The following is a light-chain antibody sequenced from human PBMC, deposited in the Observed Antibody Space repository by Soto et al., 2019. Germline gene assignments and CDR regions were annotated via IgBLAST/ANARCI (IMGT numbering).Light chain of an antibody. CDR1: QGISSW. Sequence: IKKTHYPSSVSAYVGDRVTMACRATQGISSWLAWYQQKPGKAPKLLIYAASSLESGVPSRFSGSGSGTEFTLTISSLQPDDFATYYCQQYNSYPLTFGGGTKVDIK. V-gene: IGKV1-5*01. CDR2: AAS. CDR3: QQYNSYPLT. J-gene: IGKJ4*01.